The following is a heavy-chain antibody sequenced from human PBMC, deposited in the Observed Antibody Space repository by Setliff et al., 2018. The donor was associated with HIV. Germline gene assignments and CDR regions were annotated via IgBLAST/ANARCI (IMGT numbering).Heavy chain of an antibody. V-gene: IGHV4-39*01. D-gene: IGHD4-17*01. J-gene: IGHJ6*03. CDR1: GGSISSSSYY. CDR2: IYYSGST. CDR3: ARLHYGDPIGYYYYYMDV. Sequence: PSETLSLTCTVSGGSISSSSYYWGWIRQPPGKGLEWIGSIYYSGSTYYNPSLKSRATISVDTSKNQFSLKLSSVTAADTAVNYCARLHYGDPIGYYYYYMDVWGKGTTVTVSS.